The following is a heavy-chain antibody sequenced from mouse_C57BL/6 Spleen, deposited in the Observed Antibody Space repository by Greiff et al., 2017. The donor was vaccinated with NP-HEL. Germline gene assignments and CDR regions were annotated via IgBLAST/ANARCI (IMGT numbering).Heavy chain of an antibody. CDR3: ARGGGVWFDY. J-gene: IGHJ2*01. CDR2: FHPYNDDT. Sequence: QVQLQEPGAELVKPGASVKMSCKASGYTFTTYSIAWMKQNHGQSLEWIGNFHPYNDDTKYNEKFKGKATLTVEKSSSTAYLELSRVTSDDSAFYCCARGGGVWFDYWGQGTTLTVSS. CDR1: GYTFTTYS. V-gene: IGHV1-47*01.